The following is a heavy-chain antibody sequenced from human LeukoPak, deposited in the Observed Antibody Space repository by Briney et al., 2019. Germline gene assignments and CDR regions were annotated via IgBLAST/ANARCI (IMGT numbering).Heavy chain of an antibody. CDR3: AKRARYCSSTSCYYYYYGMDI. CDR2: ISGSGGST. Sequence: GGSLRLSCAASGFTFSSYAMSWVRQAPGKGLEWVLAISGSGGSTYYADSVKGRFTISRDNSKNTLYLQMNSLRAEDTAVYYCAKRARYCSSTSCYYYYYGMDIWGQGTTVTVSS. V-gene: IGHV3-23*01. D-gene: IGHD2-2*01. CDR1: GFTFSSYA. J-gene: IGHJ6*02.